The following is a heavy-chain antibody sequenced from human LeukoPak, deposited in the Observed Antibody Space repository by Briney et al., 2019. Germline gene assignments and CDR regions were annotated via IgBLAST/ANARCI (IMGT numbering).Heavy chain of an antibody. J-gene: IGHJ4*02. CDR2: ISGSSRST. D-gene: IGHD5-24*01. V-gene: IGHV3-23*01. Sequence: GGSLRLSCAASGFTFHNNGMSWVRQAPGKGLEWVSAISGSSRSTYHADSVKGRFTISRDNSKSTLYLEIDSLRADDTAVYYCAQDVELTPFDYWGQGTLVTVSS. CDR1: GFTFHNNG. CDR3: AQDVELTPFDY.